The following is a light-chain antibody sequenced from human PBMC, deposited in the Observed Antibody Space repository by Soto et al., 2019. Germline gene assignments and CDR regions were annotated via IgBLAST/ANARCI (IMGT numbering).Light chain of an antibody. CDR3: QQYGSSPRT. J-gene: IGKJ1*01. Sequence: EIVLTQSPGTLSLSPGERATLSCRASQSVSSSYLAWYQQKPGQAPRLLIYDASSRATGIPDRFSGSGSGQDFTLTIRRLEPEDFAVYYCQQYGSSPRTFGQGTKVDI. CDR1: QSVSSSY. CDR2: DAS. V-gene: IGKV3-20*01.